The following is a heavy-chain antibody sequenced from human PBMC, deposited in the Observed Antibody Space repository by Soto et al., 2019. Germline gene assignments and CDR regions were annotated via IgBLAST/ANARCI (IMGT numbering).Heavy chain of an antibody. CDR2: IYYSGST. Sequence: QVQLQESGPGLVKPSETLSLTCSVSGASISAYYWSWIRQPPGKGLEWIAYIYYSGSTSYNPSLNSRVPVSLDTSKNQFSLELSSVTAADTALYYCARTYDGGGPNSGGYGFDIWGPGTMATVSS. D-gene: IGHD2-21*01. CDR3: ARTYDGGGPNSGGYGFDI. J-gene: IGHJ3*02. CDR1: GASISAYY. V-gene: IGHV4-59*01.